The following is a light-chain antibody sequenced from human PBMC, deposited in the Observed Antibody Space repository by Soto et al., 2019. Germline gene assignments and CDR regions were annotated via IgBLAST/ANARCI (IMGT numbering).Light chain of an antibody. V-gene: IGLV2-23*02. J-gene: IGLJ7*01. CDR3: WSYAGSGTFYAV. Sequence: QSALTQPASGSGSPGQSITISCTGTTSDVGSYNPVSWYQQHPGKPPKLRIYEVYKRPSGVSDRFSGSKSGNTASLTISGLQAGDDADYYCWSYAGSGTFYAVFGGGTQLTV. CDR2: EVY. CDR1: TSDVGSYNP.